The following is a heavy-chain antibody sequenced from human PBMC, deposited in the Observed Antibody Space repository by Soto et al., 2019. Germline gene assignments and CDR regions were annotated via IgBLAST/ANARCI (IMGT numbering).Heavy chain of an antibody. Sequence: WTWIRQLPGKGLEWIGYVHHSGTTYSNPSLKSRVSISVDTSKNQFSLTVNSVTAADTAVYYCARENIVVVPTAKGWFDPWGQGTLVIVSS. CDR3: ARENIVVVPTAKGWFDP. J-gene: IGHJ5*02. CDR2: VHHSGTT. D-gene: IGHD2-2*01. V-gene: IGHV4-31*02.